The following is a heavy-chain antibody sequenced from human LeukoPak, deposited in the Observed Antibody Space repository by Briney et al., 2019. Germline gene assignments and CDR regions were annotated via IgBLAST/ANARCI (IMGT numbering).Heavy chain of an antibody. J-gene: IGHJ6*02. V-gene: IGHV1-69*04. CDR1: GGTFSSYA. D-gene: IGHD6-13*01. CDR2: IIPILGIA. Sequence: ASVKVSCKASGGTFSSYAISWVRQAPGQGPEWMGRIIPILGIANYAQKFQGRVTITADKSTSTAYMELSSLRSEDTAVYYCARDRTAAAGTYYYYYGMDVWGQGTTVTVSS. CDR3: ARDRTAAAGTYYYYYGMDV.